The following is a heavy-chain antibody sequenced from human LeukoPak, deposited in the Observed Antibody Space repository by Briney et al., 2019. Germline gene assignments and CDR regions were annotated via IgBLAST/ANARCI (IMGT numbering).Heavy chain of an antibody. J-gene: IGHJ4*02. CDR2: ISGSGGST. D-gene: IGHD5-18*01. Sequence: GGTLRLSCAASGFTFSSYGMSWVRQAPGKGLEWVSAISGSGGSTYYADSVKGRFTISRDNSKNTLYLQMNSLRAEDTAVYYCAKPVDGYSYGYGYWGQGTLVTVSS. CDR1: GFTFSSYG. V-gene: IGHV3-23*01. CDR3: AKPVDGYSYGYGY.